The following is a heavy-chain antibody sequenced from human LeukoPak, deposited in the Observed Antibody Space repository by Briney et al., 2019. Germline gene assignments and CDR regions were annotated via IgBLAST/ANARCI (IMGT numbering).Heavy chain of an antibody. CDR1: GFSVSSDY. J-gene: IGHJ4*02. CDR2: MYRSGTT. D-gene: IGHD2-15*01. CDR3: ARRYCSGANRYHVSN. V-gene: IGHV3-53*01. Sequence: GGSLRLSCAASGFSVSSDYMGWVRQAPGKGLEWVSIMYRSGTTYYADSVKGRFAISRDNSKNTVYLQMNSLRAEDTAVYYCARRYCSGANRYHVSNWGQGTLVTVSS.